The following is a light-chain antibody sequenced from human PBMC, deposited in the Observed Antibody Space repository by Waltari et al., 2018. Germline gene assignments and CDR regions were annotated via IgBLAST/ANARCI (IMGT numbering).Light chain of an antibody. CDR2: DAS. V-gene: IGKV1-33*01. J-gene: IGKJ4*01. Sequence: DIQMTQSPSSLSASVGDRVTITCQASQDISNYLNWYQQKPGKAPKLLSYDASNLETGAPSRFSGSGSGTDFTFTISSLQPEDIATYYCQQHDNLPPTFGGGTKVEIK. CDR3: QQHDNLPPT. CDR1: QDISNY.